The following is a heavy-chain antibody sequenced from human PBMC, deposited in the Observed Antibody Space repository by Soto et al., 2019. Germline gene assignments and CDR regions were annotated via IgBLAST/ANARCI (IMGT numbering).Heavy chain of an antibody. CDR3: ARSSDWTPLLDF. D-gene: IGHD6-19*01. J-gene: IGHJ4*02. CDR1: GYPLTAYY. V-gene: IGHV1-2*02. CDR2: NNPNGGGT. Sequence: PTGKVDCKASGYPLTAYYLDWARQATGQRLEGRGCNNPNGGGTIYAQDFQGRLTMTRDTRITTAYMELSRQASDDTAFYFGARSSDWTPLLDFWGQGALVTVSS.